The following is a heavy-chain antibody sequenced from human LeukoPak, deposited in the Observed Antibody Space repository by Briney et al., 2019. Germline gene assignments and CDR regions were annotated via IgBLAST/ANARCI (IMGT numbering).Heavy chain of an antibody. CDR3: ARGRGYSSSWYY. Sequence: SETLSLTCTVSGASISNNYWSWIRQPPGKGLEWIGNIYYSGSTTYNPSLKSRVTISVDTSKNQFSLKLSSVTAADTAVYYCARGRGYSSSWYYWGQGTLVTVSS. D-gene: IGHD6-13*01. J-gene: IGHJ4*02. V-gene: IGHV4-59*12. CDR2: IYYSGST. CDR1: GASISNNY.